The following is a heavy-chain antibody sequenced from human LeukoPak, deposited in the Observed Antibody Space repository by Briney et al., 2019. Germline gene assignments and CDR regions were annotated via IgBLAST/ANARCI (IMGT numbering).Heavy chain of an antibody. CDR3: ARSGIFRDYYGSGSYLQAVSYYYMDV. J-gene: IGHJ6*03. CDR2: IIPIFGTA. D-gene: IGHD3-10*01. V-gene: IGHV1-69*13. Sequence: ASVKVSCKASGGTFSSYAISWVRQAPGQGLEWMGGIIPIFGTANYAQKFQGRVTITADESTSTAYMELSSLRSEDTAVYYCARSGIFRDYYGSGSYLQAVSYYYMDVWGKGTTVTISS. CDR1: GGTFSSYA.